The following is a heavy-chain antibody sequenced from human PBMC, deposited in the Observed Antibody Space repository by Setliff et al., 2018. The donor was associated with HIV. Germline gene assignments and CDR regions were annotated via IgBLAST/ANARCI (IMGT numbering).Heavy chain of an antibody. CDR1: GGTFSLYA. D-gene: IGHD3-16*02. Sequence: SVKVSCKASGGTFSLYAINWVQQAPGQGLEWMGGIIPIFNTANYAQKFQGRVTITADESTSTAYMELSSLRSEDTAVYYCARDTGGEITFGGVIVNYYYYMDVWGKGTTVTVSS. J-gene: IGHJ6*03. CDR3: ARDTGGEITFGGVIVNYYYYMDV. CDR2: IIPIFNTA. V-gene: IGHV1-69*13.